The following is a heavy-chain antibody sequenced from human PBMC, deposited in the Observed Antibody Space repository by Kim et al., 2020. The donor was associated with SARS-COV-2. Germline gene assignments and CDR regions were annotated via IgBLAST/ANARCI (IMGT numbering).Heavy chain of an antibody. V-gene: IGHV1-2*05. J-gene: IGHJ3*02. D-gene: IGHD2-2*01. CDR2: INPNSGGT. Sequence: ASVKVSCKASGYTFTGYYMHWVRQAPGQGLEWMGRINPNSGGTNYAQKFQGRVTMTRDTSISTAYMELSRLRSDDTVVYYCARDREYCSSTSCYSGAFDIWGQGTMVTVSS. CDR3: ARDREYCSSTSCYSGAFDI. CDR1: GYTFTGYY.